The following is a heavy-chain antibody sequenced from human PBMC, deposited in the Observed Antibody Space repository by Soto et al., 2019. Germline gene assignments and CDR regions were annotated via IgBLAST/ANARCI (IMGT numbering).Heavy chain of an antibody. CDR1: GFTFSDYY. Sequence: GGSLRLSCAASGFTFSDYYMSWIRQAPGKGLEWVSYISSSGSTIYYAASVKGRFTISRDNAKNSLYLQMNSLRAEDTAVYYCARDISPYYYDSSGYTDPGDYWGQGTLVTVSS. CDR2: ISSSGSTI. V-gene: IGHV3-11*01. D-gene: IGHD3-22*01. CDR3: ARDISPYYYDSSGYTDPGDY. J-gene: IGHJ4*02.